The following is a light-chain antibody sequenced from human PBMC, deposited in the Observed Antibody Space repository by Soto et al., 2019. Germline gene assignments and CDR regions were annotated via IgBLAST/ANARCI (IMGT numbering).Light chain of an antibody. CDR1: QSFRGL. CDR3: QQRHRWPIT. Sequence: EVVVTQSPVTLSLSPGERATLSCRASQSFRGLLAWYQQKPGQAPRLLIYDAYNRATGIPPRFSGSGSGTDFTLTISSLEPEDSAVYYCQQRHRWPITFGQGTRLEIK. V-gene: IGKV3-11*01. J-gene: IGKJ5*01. CDR2: DAY.